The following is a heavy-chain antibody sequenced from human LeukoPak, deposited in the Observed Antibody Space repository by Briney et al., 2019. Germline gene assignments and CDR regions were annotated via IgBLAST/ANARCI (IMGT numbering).Heavy chain of an antibody. CDR3: ARDTEGDYYMDV. J-gene: IGHJ6*03. CDR1: GYTFTGYY. V-gene: IGHV1-2*02. CDR2: INPNSGGT. D-gene: IGHD4-11*01. Sequence: AASVKVSCKASGYTFTGYYMHWVRQAPGQGLEWMGWINPNSGGTNYAQKFQGRVTMTRDTSISTAYMELSRLRSDDTAVYYCARDTEGDYYMDVWGKGTTVTISS.